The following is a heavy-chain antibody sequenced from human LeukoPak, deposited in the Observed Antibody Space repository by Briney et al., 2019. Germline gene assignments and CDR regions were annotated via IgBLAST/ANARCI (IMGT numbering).Heavy chain of an antibody. Sequence: PGGSLRLSCAASGFTFSSFATSWVRQAPGKGLEWVSVIYSGDNTYYVDSVKGRFTISRDSSKNTLYLQMNSLRAEDTAVYYCARDYYDILTANRQTKSSYFDYWGQGTLVTVSS. CDR1: GFTFSSFA. J-gene: IGHJ4*02. CDR3: ARDYYDILTANRQTKSSYFDY. D-gene: IGHD3-9*01. V-gene: IGHV3-66*01. CDR2: IYSGDNT.